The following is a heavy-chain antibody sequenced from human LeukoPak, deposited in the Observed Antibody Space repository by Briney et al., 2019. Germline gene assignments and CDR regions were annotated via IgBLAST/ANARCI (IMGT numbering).Heavy chain of an antibody. V-gene: IGHV4-34*01. D-gene: IGHD2-15*01. J-gene: IGHJ6*03. CDR1: GGSFRNYY. CDR2: INHDGIT. CDR3: ATYTCSGGSCYGYYVDV. Sequence: SETLSLTCAVYGGSFRNYYWTWIRQSPGKGLEWIGEINHDGITNYNPPLKSRVTISADTSKNQFSLNLNSVTVADTAVYYCATYTCSGGSCYGYYVDVWGNGTTVTVYS.